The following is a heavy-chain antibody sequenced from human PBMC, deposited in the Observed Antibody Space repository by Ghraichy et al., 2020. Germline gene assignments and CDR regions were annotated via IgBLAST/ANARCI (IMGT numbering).Heavy chain of an antibody. Sequence: RGSLRLSCVGSGFIFSSYWMNWVRQAPGKGLEWVANIKEDGSEKNYVDSLKGRFIISRDNAKNSLYLQINSLRIEDTAVYYCARDYWRLESGTYYYQGMDVWGQGTTVTVSS. CDR1: GFIFSSYW. CDR2: IKEDGSEK. D-gene: IGHD1-1*01. CDR3: ARDYWRLESGTYYYQGMDV. J-gene: IGHJ6*02. V-gene: IGHV3-7*01.